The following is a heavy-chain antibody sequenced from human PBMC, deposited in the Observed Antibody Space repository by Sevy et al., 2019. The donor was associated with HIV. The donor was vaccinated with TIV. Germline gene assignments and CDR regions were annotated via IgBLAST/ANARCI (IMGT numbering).Heavy chain of an antibody. Sequence: GGSLRLSCAASGFTFTYAWMTWVRQAPGKGLEWVGRIKSKADGGTIDYAAPVKGRFTISRDDSKNTLYLQMNSLKTEDTGVYYCSTDPIIVLLVTDGMDVWGQGTTVTVFS. J-gene: IGHJ6*02. CDR1: GFTFTYAW. V-gene: IGHV3-15*01. CDR3: STDPIIVLLVTDGMDV. CDR2: IKSKADGGTI. D-gene: IGHD2-8*02.